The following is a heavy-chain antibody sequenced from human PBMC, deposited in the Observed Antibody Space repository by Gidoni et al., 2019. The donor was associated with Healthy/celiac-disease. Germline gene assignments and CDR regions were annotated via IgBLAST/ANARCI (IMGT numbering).Heavy chain of an antibody. V-gene: IGHV4-59*01. Sequence: QVQLQESGPGLVKPSETLSLTCTVSGGSISSYYWSWIRQPPGKGLEWIGYIYYSGSTNYNPSLKSRVTISVDTSKNQFSLKLSSVTAADTAVYYCAGYYDSGMDVWGQGTTVTVSS. CDR1: GGSISSYY. D-gene: IGHD3-22*01. CDR3: AGYYDSGMDV. J-gene: IGHJ6*02. CDR2: IYYSGST.